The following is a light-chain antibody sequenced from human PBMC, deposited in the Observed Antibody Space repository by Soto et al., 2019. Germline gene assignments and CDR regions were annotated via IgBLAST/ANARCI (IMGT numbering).Light chain of an antibody. CDR3: QQYSADWS. CDR2: KAS. Sequence: DIQMTQSPSTLSAFVGDRVTITCRASQSICSWLAWYQQKPGKAPKVLIYKASSLESGVPSRFSGSGAGTEFTLTISSLQTYDVATYYCQQYSADWSFGRGTKVELK. CDR1: QSICSW. V-gene: IGKV1-5*03. J-gene: IGKJ1*01.